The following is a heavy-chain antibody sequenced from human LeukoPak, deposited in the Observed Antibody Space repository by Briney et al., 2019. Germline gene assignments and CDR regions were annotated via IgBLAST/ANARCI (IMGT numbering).Heavy chain of an antibody. CDR3: ARVYETNGYLY. CDR2: IYGDGSFT. D-gene: IGHD3-22*01. CDR1: AFILSGHW. V-gene: IGHV3-74*01. J-gene: IGHJ4*02. Sequence: PGGSLRLSCEGSAFILSGHWMDWVRQAPGKGLVWVALIYGDGSFTRYADSVKGRFTISRDNAKNTVYLQMNSLRVEDTAVYYCARVYETNGYLYWGQGSLVTVSS.